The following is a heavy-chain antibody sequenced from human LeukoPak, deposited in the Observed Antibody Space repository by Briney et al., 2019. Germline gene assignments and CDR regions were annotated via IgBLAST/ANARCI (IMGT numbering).Heavy chain of an antibody. J-gene: IGHJ5*02. CDR3: ARGAHPTYYYGSGSYLGPRLLFDP. D-gene: IGHD3-10*01. V-gene: IGHV4-34*01. CDR1: GGSFSGYY. CDR2: INHGGST. Sequence: SETLSLTCAVYGGSFSGYYWSWIRQPPGKGLEWIGEINHGGSTNYNPSLKSRVTISVDTSKNQFSLKLSSVTAADTAVYYCARGAHPTYYYGSGSYLGPRLLFDPWGQGTLVTVSS.